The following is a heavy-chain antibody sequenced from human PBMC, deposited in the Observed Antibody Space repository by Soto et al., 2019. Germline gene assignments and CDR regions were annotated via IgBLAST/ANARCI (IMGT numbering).Heavy chain of an antibody. J-gene: IGHJ4*02. D-gene: IGHD6-19*01. CDR1: GGSFSGYY. V-gene: IGHV4-34*01. CDR2: INHSGIT. Sequence: SETLSLTCAVYGGSFSGYYWSWIRQPPGKGLAWLGEINHSGITDYNPSLKSRITISIDTSKKQFSLKLNSVTAADTAVYYCAIGPRMWLAGGGYWGQGTQVTVSS. CDR3: AIGPRMWLAGGGY.